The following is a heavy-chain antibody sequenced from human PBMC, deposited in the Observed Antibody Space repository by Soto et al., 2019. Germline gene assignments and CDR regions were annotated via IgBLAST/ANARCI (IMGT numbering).Heavy chain of an antibody. V-gene: IGHV4-34*01. Sequence: SETLSLTFVVYGGSLSLSYWSWLRQPPGKGLEWIGEINDSGSTNYNPSLKSRVTISIDTSKNQFYLKLSSVTAADTAVYYCARAHSPRRLRFGVWCQGTTVT. CDR1: GGSLSLSY. CDR2: INDSGST. J-gene: IGHJ6*02. D-gene: IGHD5-12*01. CDR3: ARAHSPRRLRFGV.